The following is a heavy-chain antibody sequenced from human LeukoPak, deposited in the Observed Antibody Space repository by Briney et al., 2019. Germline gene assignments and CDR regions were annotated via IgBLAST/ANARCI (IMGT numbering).Heavy chain of an antibody. CDR2: INHSGST. J-gene: IGHJ5*02. CDR1: GGSFSGYY. CDR3: ARRHYDFWSKWFDP. D-gene: IGHD3-3*01. Sequence: SETLPLTCAVYGGSFSGYYWSWIRQPPGKGLEWIGEINHSGSTNYNPSLKSRVTISVDTSKNQFSLKLSSVTAADTAVYYCARRHYDFWSKWFDPWGQGTLVTVSS. V-gene: IGHV4-34*01.